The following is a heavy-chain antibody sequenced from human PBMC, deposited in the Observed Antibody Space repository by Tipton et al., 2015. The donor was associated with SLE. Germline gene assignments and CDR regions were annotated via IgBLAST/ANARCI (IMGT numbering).Heavy chain of an antibody. CDR1: GGSISSGSYY. CDR3: AKDPKRSGYDFAFDI. J-gene: IGHJ3*02. CDR2: IYTSGST. Sequence: TLSLTCTVSGGSISSGSYYWSWIRQPAGKGLEWIGHIYTSGSTNYNPSLKSRVTISVDTSKNQFSLKLSSVTAADTALYYCAKDPKRSGYDFAFDIWGQGTMVTVSS. V-gene: IGHV4-61*09. D-gene: IGHD5-12*01.